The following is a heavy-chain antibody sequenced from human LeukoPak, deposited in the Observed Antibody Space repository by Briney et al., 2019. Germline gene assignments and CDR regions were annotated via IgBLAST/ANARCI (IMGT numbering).Heavy chain of an antibody. Sequence: ASVKVSCKASGYTFTSYGISWVRQAPGQGLEWMEWISAYNGNTNYAQKLQGRVTMTTDTSTSTAYMELRSLRSDDTAVYYCAKDRGWQYADYETVAVEHWGQGTLVTVSS. J-gene: IGHJ4*02. CDR3: AKDRGWQYADYETVAVEH. D-gene: IGHD4-17*01. CDR2: ISAYNGNT. V-gene: IGHV1-18*01. CDR1: GYTFTSYG.